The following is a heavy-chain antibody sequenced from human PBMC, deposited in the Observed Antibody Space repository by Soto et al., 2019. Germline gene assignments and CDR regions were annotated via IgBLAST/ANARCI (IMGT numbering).Heavy chain of an antibody. V-gene: IGHV3-11*06. D-gene: IGHD2-21*01. CDR2: ISPNSNYR. CDR1: GFTFSDFY. CDR3: VRGGGGGQFDS. J-gene: IGHJ4*02. Sequence: GGSLRLSCVASGFTFSDFYMSWIRQAPGKGLEWLSYISPNSNYRQYAESVKGRHTISRDNAENSLSLQMNSLRVEDTAVYYCVRGGGGGQFDSWGQGTLVTVSS.